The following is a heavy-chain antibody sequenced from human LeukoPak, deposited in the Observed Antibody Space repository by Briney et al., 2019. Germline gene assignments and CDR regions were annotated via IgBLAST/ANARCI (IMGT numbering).Heavy chain of an antibody. CDR1: GFTVSSYY. J-gene: IGHJ4*02. CDR2: IYSGGST. Sequence: GGSLRLSCVASGFTVSSYYVSWVRQAPGKGLERVSVIYSGGSTYYADSVEGRFTVSRDNSKNTLYLEMKSLRADDTAVYYCARDLHPRLTGYFDYWGQGTVVTVSS. V-gene: IGHV3-53*01. CDR3: ARDLHPRLTGYFDY. D-gene: IGHD3-16*01.